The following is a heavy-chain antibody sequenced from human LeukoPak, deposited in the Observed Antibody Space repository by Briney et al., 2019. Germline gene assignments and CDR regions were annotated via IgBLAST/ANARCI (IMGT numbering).Heavy chain of an antibody. J-gene: IGHJ6*02. CDR2: ISAYNGNT. Sequence: ASVKVSCKASGYTFTSYGISWVRQAPGQGLEWMGWISAYNGNTNYAQKLQGRVTMATDTSTSTAYMELRSLRSDDTAVYYCARVRDCSGGSCYYVYYYGMDVWGQGTTVTVSS. CDR1: GYTFTSYG. D-gene: IGHD2-15*01. CDR3: ARVRDCSGGSCYYVYYYGMDV. V-gene: IGHV1-18*01.